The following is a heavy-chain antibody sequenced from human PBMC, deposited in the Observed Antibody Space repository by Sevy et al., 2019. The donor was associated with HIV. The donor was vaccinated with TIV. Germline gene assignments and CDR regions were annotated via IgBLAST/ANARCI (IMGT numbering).Heavy chain of an antibody. CDR1: GFTFSNAW. CDR3: AKLPVAGPEYYFDY. J-gene: IGHJ4*02. D-gene: IGHD6-19*01. CDR2: ISGSGGST. Sequence: GGSLRLSCAASGFTFSNAWMNWVRQAPGKGLEWVSGISGSGGSTFYADSVKGRFTISRDNSKNTLYLQMNSLRAEDTAVYYCAKLPVAGPEYYFDYWGQGTLVTVSS. V-gene: IGHV3-23*01.